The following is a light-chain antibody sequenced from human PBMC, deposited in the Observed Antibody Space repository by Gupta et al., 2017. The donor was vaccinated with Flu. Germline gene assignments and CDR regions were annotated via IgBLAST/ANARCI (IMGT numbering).Light chain of an antibody. CDR1: SSDGGGYNY. CDR2: EVS. J-gene: IGLJ2*01. Sequence: ITISCTGTSSDGGGYNYVSWYQQHPGKAPKLMIYEVSNRPSGVSNRFSGSKSGNTASLTISGLQAEDEADYYCSSYTSRSTHVVFGGGTKLTVL. V-gene: IGLV2-14*01. CDR3: SSYTSRSTHVV.